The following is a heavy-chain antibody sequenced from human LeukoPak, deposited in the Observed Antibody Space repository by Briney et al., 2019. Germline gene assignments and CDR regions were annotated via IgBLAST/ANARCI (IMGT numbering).Heavy chain of an antibody. Sequence: SETLSLTCTVSGGSISSSSYYWGWIRQPPGKGLVWIGSIYYSGSTYYNPSLKSRVTISVDTSKNQFSLKLSSVTAADTAVYYCARDPGIAAAGGDFWGQGTLVTVSS. J-gene: IGHJ4*02. D-gene: IGHD6-13*01. V-gene: IGHV4-39*07. CDR2: IYYSGST. CDR3: ARDPGIAAAGGDF. CDR1: GGSISSSSYY.